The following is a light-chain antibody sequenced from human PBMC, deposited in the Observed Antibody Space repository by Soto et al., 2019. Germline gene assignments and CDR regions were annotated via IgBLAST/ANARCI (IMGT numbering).Light chain of an antibody. J-gene: IGKJ1*01. CDR2: KVS. CDR3: MQGAHWPWT. CDR1: QSLVHSDGDTY. Sequence: DVVMTQSPLSLPVTLGQPASISCRSSQSLVHSDGDTYLNWFQQRPGQAPRRLIYKVSNPDSGVPDRFSGSGSGSDFTLKISRVEAEDVGVYYCMQGAHWPWTFGQGTKVDVK. V-gene: IGKV2-30*02.